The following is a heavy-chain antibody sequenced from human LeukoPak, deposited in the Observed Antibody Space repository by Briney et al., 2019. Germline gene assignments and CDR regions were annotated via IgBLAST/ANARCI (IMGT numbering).Heavy chain of an antibody. CDR3: AREAMVRGVPDAFDI. D-gene: IGHD3-10*01. Sequence: GGSLRLSCVASGFSFRSYWMDWVRQAPGKGLEWVANIKQDGIEKYFVDSVKGRFAIPRDNAKNSLYLQMNNLRAEDTAVYYCAREAMVRGVPDAFDIWGQGTVVTVSS. J-gene: IGHJ3*02. CDR1: GFSFRSYW. V-gene: IGHV3-7*01. CDR2: IKQDGIEK.